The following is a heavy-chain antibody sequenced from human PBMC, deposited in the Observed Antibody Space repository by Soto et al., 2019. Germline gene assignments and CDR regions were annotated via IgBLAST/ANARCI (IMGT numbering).Heavy chain of an antibody. D-gene: IGHD3-9*01. CDR1: GFTFSSYS. J-gene: IGHJ4*02. CDR2: ISSSSSYI. Sequence: EVQLVESGGGLVKPGGSLRLSCAASGFTFSSYSMNWVRQAPGKGLEWVSSISSSSSYIYYADSVKGRFTISRDNAKNSLYLQMNSLRAGDTAVYYCARGEESITIFEWMFDYWGQGTLVTVSS. CDR3: ARGEESITIFEWMFDY. V-gene: IGHV3-21*01.